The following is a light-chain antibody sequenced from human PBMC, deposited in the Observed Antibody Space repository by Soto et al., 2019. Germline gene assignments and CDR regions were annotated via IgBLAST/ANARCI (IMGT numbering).Light chain of an antibody. CDR3: QSHDSSLSGWV. CDR2: GNS. J-gene: IGLJ3*02. Sequence: QSVLTQPPSVSGAPGQRVTISCTGSSSNIGAGYDVHWYQQLPGTAPKLLIYGNSNRPSGVPDRFSGSKSGTSASLAITGLQAEYEADYYCQSHDSSLSGWVFGGGTKLTVL. CDR1: SSNIGAGYD. V-gene: IGLV1-40*01.